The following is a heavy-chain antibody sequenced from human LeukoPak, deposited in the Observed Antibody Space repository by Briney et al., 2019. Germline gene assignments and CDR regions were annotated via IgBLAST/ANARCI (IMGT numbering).Heavy chain of an antibody. Sequence: GGSLRLSCAASGFTFSSYEMNWVRQAPGKGLEWVSYISSSGSTIYYADSVKGRFTISRDNARNSLYLQMNSLRAGDTAVYYCAREIGGPFSVWGQGTMVTVSS. CDR2: ISSSGSTI. D-gene: IGHD6-25*01. CDR1: GFTFSSYE. J-gene: IGHJ3*01. CDR3: AREIGGPFSV. V-gene: IGHV3-48*03.